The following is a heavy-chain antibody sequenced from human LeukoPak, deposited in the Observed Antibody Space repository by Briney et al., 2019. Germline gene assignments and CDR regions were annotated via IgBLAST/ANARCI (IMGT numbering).Heavy chain of an antibody. CDR2: ISYDGSNK. V-gene: IGHV3-30*01. J-gene: IGHJ4*02. D-gene: IGHD4-23*01. CDR1: GFTFSSYA. CDR3: ARGLGGSHRDGIDY. Sequence: GRSPRLSCAASGFTFSSYAMHWVRQAPGKGLEWVAVISYDGSNKYYADSVKGRFTISRDNSKNTLYLQMNSLRAEDTAVYYCARGLGGSHRDGIDYWGQGTLVTVSS.